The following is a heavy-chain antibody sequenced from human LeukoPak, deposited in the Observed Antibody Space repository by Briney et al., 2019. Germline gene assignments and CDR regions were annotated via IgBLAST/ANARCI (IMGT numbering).Heavy chain of an antibody. D-gene: IGHD2-2*01. CDR1: GFTFSGYA. J-gene: IGHJ1*01. CDR2: IRGSGGST. Sequence: PGGSLRLSCAASGFTFSGYAMSWVRQAPGKGLEWVSAIRGSGGSTYYADSVKGRFTISRDNSKNTLYLQMNSLRAEDTAVYYCAKDRGGIVVVPAAILSDWGQGTLVTVSS. CDR3: AKDRGGIVVVPAAILSD. V-gene: IGHV3-23*01.